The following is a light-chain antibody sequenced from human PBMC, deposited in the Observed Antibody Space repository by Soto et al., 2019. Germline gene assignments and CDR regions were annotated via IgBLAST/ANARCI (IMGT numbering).Light chain of an antibody. CDR2: KAS. J-gene: IGKJ1*01. CDR1: QSISTW. CDR3: QQYNTYGYVWT. Sequence: IQMTQSPSTLSASVGDRVTITCRASQSISTWLAWYQQKPGKAPSLLIFKASELESGVPSRFSGSGSGTEFTLTISSLQPDDFATYYCQQYNTYGYVWTFGQGTKV. V-gene: IGKV1-5*03.